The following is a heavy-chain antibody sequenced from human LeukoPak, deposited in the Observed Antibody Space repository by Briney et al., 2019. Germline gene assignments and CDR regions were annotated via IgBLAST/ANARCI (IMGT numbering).Heavy chain of an antibody. J-gene: IGHJ4*02. CDR1: GFTFSSYS. Sequence: GGSLRLSCAASGFTFSSYSMNWVRQAPGKGLEWVSYISSSSTIYYADSVKGRFTISRDNSKNTLYLQMNSLRAEDTAVYYCAKDDPTISTPYWGQGTLVTVSS. D-gene: IGHD2-15*01. V-gene: IGHV3-48*01. CDR2: ISSSSTI. CDR3: AKDDPTISTPY.